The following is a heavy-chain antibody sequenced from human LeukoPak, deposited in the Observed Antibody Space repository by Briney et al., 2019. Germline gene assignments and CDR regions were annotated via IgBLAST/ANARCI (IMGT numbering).Heavy chain of an antibody. J-gene: IGHJ3*01. V-gene: IGHV3-23*01. CDR1: GVTFSSYA. CDR3: ASAPDYDYVWVNYRL. CDR2: ISGGGVST. D-gene: IGHD3-16*02. Sequence: GGSLRLSCAASGVTFSSYALSWVRQAPGKGLEWVSAISGGGVSTYYADSVKGRFTVSRDNSKNTVYLQMNSLRAEDTAVYYCASAPDYDYVWVNYRLWGQGTMVTVSS.